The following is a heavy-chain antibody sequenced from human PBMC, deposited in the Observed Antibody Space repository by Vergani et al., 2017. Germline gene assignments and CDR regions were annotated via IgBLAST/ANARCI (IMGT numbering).Heavy chain of an antibody. V-gene: IGHV3-49*04. J-gene: IGHJ1*01. Sequence: EVQLVESGGGLVQPGRSLRLSCTASGFTFGDYAMSWVRQAPGKGLEWVGFIRSKAYGGTTEYAASVKGRFTISRDDSKSIAYLQMNSLKTEDTAVYYCTRDAGFLEWLDQHVYFQHWGQGTLVTVSS. CDR2: IRSKAYGGTT. CDR1: GFTFGDYA. CDR3: TRDAGFLEWLDQHVYFQH. D-gene: IGHD3-3*01.